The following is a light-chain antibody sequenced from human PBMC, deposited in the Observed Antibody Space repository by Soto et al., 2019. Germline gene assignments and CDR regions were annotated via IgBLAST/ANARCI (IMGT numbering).Light chain of an antibody. CDR1: QTISSW. J-gene: IGKJ1*01. Sequence: DIQMTQSPSSLSASVGDRVTITCRASQTISSWLAWYQQKPGKAPKLLIYKASTLKSGVPSRFNGSGSGTEFTLTISSLQPDDFATYYCQKYNSFTWKFGQGTKVDIK. CDR3: QKYNSFTWK. CDR2: KAS. V-gene: IGKV1-5*03.